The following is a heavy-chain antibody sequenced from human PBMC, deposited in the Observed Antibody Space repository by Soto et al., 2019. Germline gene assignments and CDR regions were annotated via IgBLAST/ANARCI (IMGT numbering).Heavy chain of an antibody. J-gene: IGHJ2*01. CDR3: ARRSIAVAGYWYFDL. D-gene: IGHD6-19*01. Sequence: SETLSLTCTVSGGSISSSSYYWGWIRQPPGKGLEWIGSIYYSGSTYYNPSLKSRVTISVDTSKNQFSLKLSSVTAADTAVYYCARRSIAVAGYWYFDLWGRGTLVTVSS. CDR2: IYYSGST. V-gene: IGHV4-39*01. CDR1: GGSISSSSYY.